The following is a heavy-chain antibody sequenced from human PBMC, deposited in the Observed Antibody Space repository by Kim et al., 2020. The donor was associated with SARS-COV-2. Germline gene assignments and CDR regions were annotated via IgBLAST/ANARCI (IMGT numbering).Heavy chain of an antibody. D-gene: IGHD1-26*01. Sequence: SETLSLTCTVSGGSISSSSYYWGWIRQPPGKGLEWIGSIYYSGSTYYNPSLKSRVTISVDTSKNQFSLKLSSVTAADTAVYYCARSLLRRELLLYYFDYWGQGTLVTVSS. J-gene: IGHJ4*02. V-gene: IGHV4-39*01. CDR1: GGSISSSSYY. CDR3: ARSLLRRELLLYYFDY. CDR2: IYYSGST.